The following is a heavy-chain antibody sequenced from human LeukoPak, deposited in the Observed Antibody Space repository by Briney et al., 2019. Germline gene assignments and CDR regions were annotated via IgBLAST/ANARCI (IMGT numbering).Heavy chain of an antibody. CDR2: IYSGGST. V-gene: IGHV3-53*01. CDR1: GFTVSSNY. J-gene: IGHJ4*02. Sequence: PGGSLRLSCAASGFTVSSNYMSWVRQAPGKGLEWVSLIYSGGSTSYADSVKGRFTFSRDNSKNTLYLLMNSLSAEDTALYYCAKEQTSSGYFDYWGQGTLVTVSS. D-gene: IGHD3-10*01. CDR3: AKEQTSSGYFDY.